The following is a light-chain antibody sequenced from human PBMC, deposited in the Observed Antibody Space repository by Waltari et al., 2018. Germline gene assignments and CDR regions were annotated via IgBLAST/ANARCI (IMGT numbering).Light chain of an antibody. CDR2: GAS. CDR1: QSVSNNY. CDR3: HLYGSART. Sequence: EIVLTQFPGTLSVSPGKRATLFCRASQSVSNNYLAWYQHQPGQAPRLLIYGASSRATGIPDRFSGSGSGTDFTLTISRLEPEDSAVYFCHLYGSARTFGGGTKVEIK. V-gene: IGKV3-20*01. J-gene: IGKJ4*01.